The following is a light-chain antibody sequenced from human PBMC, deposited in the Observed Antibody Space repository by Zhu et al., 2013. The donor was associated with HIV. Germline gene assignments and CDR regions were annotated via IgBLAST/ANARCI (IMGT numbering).Light chain of an antibody. J-gene: IGKJ1*01. Sequence: EIVLTQSPATLSLSPGERATLSCRASQRVGNYLAWYQQKPGQAPRLLIYGASSRATGIPDRFSGSGSETDFTLTISRLEPEDFAVYYCQQYGSSPRTFGQGTKVE. V-gene: IGKV3-20*01. CDR3: QQYGSSPRT. CDR1: QRVGNY. CDR2: GAS.